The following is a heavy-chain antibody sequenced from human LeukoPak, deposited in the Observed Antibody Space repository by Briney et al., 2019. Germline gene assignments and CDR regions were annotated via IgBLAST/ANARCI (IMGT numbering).Heavy chain of an antibody. D-gene: IGHD3-10*01. CDR2: IYYSGST. CDR1: GASISTYY. Sequence: SETLSFTCTVSGASISTYYWSWIGQPPGKGLEWIGYIYYSGSTNHKPSLKSRGTISVDTSKNHFSLKLSSVTAADTAVYYGSRARDPGSFNRAFDFWGQGTLVTVSS. CDR3: SRARDPGSFNRAFDF. V-gene: IGHV4-59*01. J-gene: IGHJ4*02.